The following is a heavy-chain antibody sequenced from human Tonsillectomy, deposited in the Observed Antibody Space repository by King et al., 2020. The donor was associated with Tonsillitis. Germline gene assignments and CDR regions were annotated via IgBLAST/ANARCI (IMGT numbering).Heavy chain of an antibody. D-gene: IGHD2-2*01. J-gene: IGHJ5*02. CDR1: GYTLTDYY. CDR3: ARADIVVVPAAENWFDP. Sequence: QLVQSGAEVKKPGASVKVSCKASGYTLTDYYMHWVRQAPGQGLEWMGWINPNTGGTNYAQKFQGRVTMTRDTSINTAYMELSRLRSDDTAVYYCARADIVVVPAAENWFDPWGHGTLVTVSS. V-gene: IGHV1-2*02. CDR2: INPNTGGT.